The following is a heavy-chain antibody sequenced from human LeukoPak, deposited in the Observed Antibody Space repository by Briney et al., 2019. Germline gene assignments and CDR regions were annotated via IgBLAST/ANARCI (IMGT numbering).Heavy chain of an antibody. CDR3: ASGFIAVAGSFDY. Sequence: PGGSLRLSCSASGFIFSSYAMTWVRQAPGKGPEWVSAISGSGGSTYYADSVKGRFTISRDNSKNTLYMQMNSLRAEDTAVYYCASGFIAVAGSFDYWGQGDLVTVSS. J-gene: IGHJ4*02. V-gene: IGHV3-23*01. D-gene: IGHD6-19*01. CDR1: GFIFSSYA. CDR2: ISGSGGST.